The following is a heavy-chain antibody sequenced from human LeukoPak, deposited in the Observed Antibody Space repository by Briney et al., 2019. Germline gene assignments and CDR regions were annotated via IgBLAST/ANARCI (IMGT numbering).Heavy chain of an antibody. J-gene: IGHJ4*02. D-gene: IGHD6-13*01. CDR1: GGSISSYY. CDR3: AREVIAADRQGIDY. V-gene: IGHV4-4*07. Sequence: SETLSLTCTVSGGSISSYYWSWIRQPAGKGLEWIGRIYTSGSTNYNPSLKSRVTISVDTSKNQFSLKLSSVTAADTAVYYCAREVIAADRQGIDYWGQGTLVTVSS. CDR2: IYTSGST.